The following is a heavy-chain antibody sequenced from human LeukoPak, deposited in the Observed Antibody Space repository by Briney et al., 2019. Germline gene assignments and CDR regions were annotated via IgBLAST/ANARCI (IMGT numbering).Heavy chain of an antibody. J-gene: IGHJ4*02. CDR2: ISWNSGST. D-gene: IGHD6-19*01. CDR3: AKDIIAVAVGGFDY. Sequence: GGSLRLSCAASGFTFDDYAMQWVRQAPGKGLEWVSGISWNSGSTGYADSVKGRFTISRDNAKNSLNLQMNSLRAEDTALYNCAKDIIAVAVGGFDYWGQGTLVTVSS. CDR1: GFTFDDYA. V-gene: IGHV3-9*01.